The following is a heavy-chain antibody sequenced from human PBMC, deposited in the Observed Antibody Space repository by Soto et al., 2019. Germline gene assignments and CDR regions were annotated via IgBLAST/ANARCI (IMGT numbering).Heavy chain of an antibody. CDR1: GYSFTSYW. Sequence: GESLKISCKGSGYSFTSYWIGLVRQMPGKGLEWMGIIYPGDSDTRYSPSFQGQVTISADKSISTAYLQWSSLKASDTAMYYCARHWYCISTSCSVDYWGQGTLVTVSS. V-gene: IGHV5-51*01. CDR3: ARHWYCISTSCSVDY. D-gene: IGHD2-2*01. J-gene: IGHJ4*02. CDR2: IYPGDSDT.